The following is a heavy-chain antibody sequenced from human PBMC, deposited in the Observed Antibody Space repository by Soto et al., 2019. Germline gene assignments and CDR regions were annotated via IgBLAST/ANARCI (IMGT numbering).Heavy chain of an antibody. J-gene: IGHJ3*02. CDR2: IYYSGST. CDR1: GGSISSDNSY. Sequence: QVQLQESGPGLVKPSQTLSLTCTVSGGSISSDNSYWTWIRQPPGKGLEWIGCIYYSGSTYYNPYLKSRVTISVDTSKNQFSLKLSSVTAADTAVYYCARAGEVGATAFDIWGQGTMVTVSS. D-gene: IGHD1-26*01. V-gene: IGHV4-30-4*01. CDR3: ARAGEVGATAFDI.